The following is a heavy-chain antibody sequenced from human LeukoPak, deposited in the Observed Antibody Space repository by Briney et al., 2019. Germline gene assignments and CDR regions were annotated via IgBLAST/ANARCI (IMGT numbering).Heavy chain of an antibody. Sequence: SETLSLTCAVYGGSFSGYYWSWIRQPPGKGLEWIGEINHSGSTNYNPSLKSRVTISVDASKNQFSLKLSSVAAADTAVYYCARRSSKRFNWYFDLWGRGTLVTVSS. D-gene: IGHD5-24*01. CDR3: ARRSSKRFNWYFDL. CDR1: GGSFSGYY. J-gene: IGHJ2*01. CDR2: INHSGST. V-gene: IGHV4-34*01.